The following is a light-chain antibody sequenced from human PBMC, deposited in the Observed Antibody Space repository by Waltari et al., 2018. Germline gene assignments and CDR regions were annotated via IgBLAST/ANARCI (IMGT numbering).Light chain of an antibody. V-gene: IGKV3-20*01. CDR3: QQYGSLPLT. CDR1: QSDSNNY. Sequence: EVVLTQSPGALSFSPGRRDTLSCRSSQSDSNNYLAWHQQKPGQAPRLLIYGASNMATGIPDRFSGSGSGTDFTLTISRLEPEDFAVYSCQQYGSLPLTFGQGTKLEI. CDR2: GAS. J-gene: IGKJ2*01.